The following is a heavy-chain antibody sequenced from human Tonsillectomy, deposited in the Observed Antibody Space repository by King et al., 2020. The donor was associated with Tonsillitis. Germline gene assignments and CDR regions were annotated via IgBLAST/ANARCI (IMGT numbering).Heavy chain of an antibody. J-gene: IGHJ1*01. CDR3: ASATCSSTTCYRPEYFQE. D-gene: IGHD2-2*01. Sequence: QLQESGPGQVKPSQTLSLTCIVSSGSISSDSYYWSWIRQHPGKGLEWIGYISYTGSTYYSPSLKSRITMSVDTSKNQFSLNLSSVTAADTAIYYCASATCSSTTCYRPEYFQEWGQGALVTVSS. CDR1: SGSISSDSYY. V-gene: IGHV4-31*03. CDR2: ISYTGST.